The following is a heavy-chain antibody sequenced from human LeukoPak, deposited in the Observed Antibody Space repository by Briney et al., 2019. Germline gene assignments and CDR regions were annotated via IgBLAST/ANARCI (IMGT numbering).Heavy chain of an antibody. V-gene: IGHV4-59*08. CDR3: ARHTSYGDYARGFDY. CDR2: IHYSGST. CDR1: GGSISSYY. J-gene: IGHJ4*02. Sequence: PSETLSLTCTVSGGSISSYYWSWIRQPPGKGLEWIGYIHYSGSTNYNPSLKSRVTISVDTSKNQFSLKLSSVTAADTAVYYCARHTSYGDYARGFDYWGQGTLVTVSS. D-gene: IGHD4-17*01.